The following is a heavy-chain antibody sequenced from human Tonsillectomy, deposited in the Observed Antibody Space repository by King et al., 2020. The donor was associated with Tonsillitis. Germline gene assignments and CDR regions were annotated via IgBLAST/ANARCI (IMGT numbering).Heavy chain of an antibody. CDR1: GGSISSGVYY. CDR3: ARDHYDVLTGYYLLDY. V-gene: IGHV4-31*03. CDR2: IYYSGST. Sequence: VQLQESGPGLVKPSQTLSLTCTVSGGSISSGVYYWSWIRQHPGKGLEWIGYIYYSGSTYYNPSLKSRVTISVDTSQNQFSLKLSSVTAADTAVYYCARDHYDVLTGYYLLDYWGQGTLVTVSS. D-gene: IGHD3-9*01. J-gene: IGHJ4*02.